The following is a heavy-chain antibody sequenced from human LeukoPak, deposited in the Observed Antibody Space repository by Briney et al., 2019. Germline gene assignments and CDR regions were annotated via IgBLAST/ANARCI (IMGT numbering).Heavy chain of an antibody. CDR2: MKQDGSEQ. V-gene: IGHV3-7*01. J-gene: IGHJ4*02. CDR1: GFTFKNHW. Sequence: PGGSLRLSCVGSGFTFKNHWMVWVRQAPGKGLEWVANMKQDGSEQYYGDSVRGRFTISRGNAKNSLYLQMNSLRVADTAVYYCASDADWASDYWGQGTLVTVSS. CDR3: ASDADWASDY. D-gene: IGHD3/OR15-3a*01.